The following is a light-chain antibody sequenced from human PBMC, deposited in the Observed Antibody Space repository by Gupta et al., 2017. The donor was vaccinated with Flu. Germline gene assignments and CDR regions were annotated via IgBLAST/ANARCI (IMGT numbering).Light chain of an antibody. CDR1: QSISTS. J-gene: IGKJ2*01. Sequence: DIQMTQSPSSLSASLGDRVTIICRASQSISTSLNWYRQKPGKVPELLIYIASRLHIGVPSRFSGSGSGTAFTLTINRLQPEDFATYYCQPTRSTPLSFGQGTMVEI. V-gene: IGKV1-39*01. CDR3: QPTRSTPLS. CDR2: IAS.